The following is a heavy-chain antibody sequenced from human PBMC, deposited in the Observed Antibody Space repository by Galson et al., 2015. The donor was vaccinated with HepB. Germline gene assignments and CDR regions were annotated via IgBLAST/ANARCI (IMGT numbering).Heavy chain of an antibody. J-gene: IGHJ6*02. CDR3: ARGGHLRYCSSTSCYVLGKNYYYGMDV. Sequence: SETLSLTCAVYGGSFSGHYWSWIRQPPGKGLEWIGEVNHSGSTNYNPSLMSRVTISVDTSKNQFSLKLSSVTAADTAVYYCARGGHLRYCSSTSCYVLGKNYYYGMDVWGQGTTVTVSS. CDR1: GGSFSGHY. V-gene: IGHV4-34*01. CDR2: VNHSGST. D-gene: IGHD2-2*01.